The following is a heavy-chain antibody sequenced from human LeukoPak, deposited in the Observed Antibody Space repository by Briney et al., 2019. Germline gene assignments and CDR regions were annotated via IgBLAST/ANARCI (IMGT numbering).Heavy chain of an antibody. CDR1: GFTFSSYE. CDR3: VRLGGATGQYFQH. D-gene: IGHD1-26*01. J-gene: IGHJ1*01. Sequence: GGSLRLSCAASGFTFSSYEMNWVRQAPGKGLEWVSYITSSGDGSYYAGSVRGRFTVSRDNAKNSLYLQMNSLGAEDTALYYCVRLGGATGQYFQHWGQGTLVTVSS. V-gene: IGHV3-48*03. CDR2: ITSSGDGS.